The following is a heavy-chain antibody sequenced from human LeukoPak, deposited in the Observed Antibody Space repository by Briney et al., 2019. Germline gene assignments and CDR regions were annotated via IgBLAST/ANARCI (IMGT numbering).Heavy chain of an antibody. CDR1: GFTFSSYA. J-gene: IGHJ4*02. CDR2: ISGSGGST. V-gene: IGHV3-23*01. CDR3: AKREEDYGSGSYYYFDY. Sequence: GGSLRLSCAASGFTFSSYAMNWVRQAPGKGLEWVSAISGSGGSTYYADSVKGRFTISRDNSKNTLYLQVNSLRAEDTAVYYCAKREEDYGSGSYYYFDYWGQGTLVTVSS. D-gene: IGHD3-10*01.